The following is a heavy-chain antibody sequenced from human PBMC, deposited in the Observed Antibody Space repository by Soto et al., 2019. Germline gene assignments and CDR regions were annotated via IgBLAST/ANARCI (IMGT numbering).Heavy chain of an antibody. CDR2: TYYSAGT. CDR3: ARDASRGYSSSWYFED. V-gene: IGHV4-39*01. Sequence: KASETLSLTCNVSGGSVGSSSYYWGWIRQAPGKGLEWIVSTYYSAGTYYNPSLKSRVTTSLDASKNQFSLTVTSVTAADTAIYYCARDASRGYSSSWYFEDWGQGTPVTVSS. D-gene: IGHD6-13*01. J-gene: IGHJ4*02. CDR1: GGSVGSSSYY.